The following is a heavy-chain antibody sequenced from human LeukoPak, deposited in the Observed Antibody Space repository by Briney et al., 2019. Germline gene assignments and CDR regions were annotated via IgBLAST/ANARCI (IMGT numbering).Heavy chain of an antibody. CDR3: ARIRAVADDDY. J-gene: IGHJ4*02. D-gene: IGHD6-19*01. CDR2: ISYDGSNK. Sequence: TGGSLRLSCAASGFTFSNSWMTWVRQAPGKGLEWVAVISYDGSNKYYADSVKGRFTVSRDNSKNTLYLQMNSLRAEDTAVYYCARIRAVADDDYWGQGTLVTVSS. CDR1: GFTFSNSW. V-gene: IGHV3-30*03.